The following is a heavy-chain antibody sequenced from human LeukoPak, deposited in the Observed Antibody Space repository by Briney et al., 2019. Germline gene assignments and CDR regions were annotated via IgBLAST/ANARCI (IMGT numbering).Heavy chain of an antibody. CDR1: GYTFTGYY. V-gene: IGHV1-2*02. D-gene: IGHD6-19*01. Sequence: APVKVSCKASGYTFTGYYMHWVRQAPGQGLEWMGWINPNSGGTSYAQKFQGRVTMTRDTSISTAYMELSRLRSDDTAVYYCAREYSSGWYGYWGQGTLVTVSS. CDR3: AREYSSGWYGY. CDR2: INPNSGGT. J-gene: IGHJ4*02.